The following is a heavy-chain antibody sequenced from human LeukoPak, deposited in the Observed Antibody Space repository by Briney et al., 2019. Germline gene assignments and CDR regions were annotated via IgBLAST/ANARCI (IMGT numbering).Heavy chain of an antibody. J-gene: IGHJ4*02. Sequence: PGGSLRLSCAASGFTFSTYAMNWVRQAPGKGLEWVSYINSRSGPIYYADSVKGRFTISRDNVKNSLYLQMNSLRAEDTAVNYCARDDPYSSFDYWGQGTLVIVSS. D-gene: IGHD4-11*01. CDR1: GFTFSTYA. V-gene: IGHV3-48*01. CDR3: ARDDPYSSFDY. CDR2: INSRSGPI.